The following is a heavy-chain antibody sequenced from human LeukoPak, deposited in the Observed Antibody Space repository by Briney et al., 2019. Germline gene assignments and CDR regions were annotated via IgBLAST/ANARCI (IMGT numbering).Heavy chain of an antibody. J-gene: IGHJ4*02. Sequence: SVKVSCKASGGTFRSYSITWLRQAPGQGLEWMGGIIAPFGTANYAQKFQGRVTITTDESTITAYMELTSLRSDDTAVYYCAGGWDIVATLNWGQGTLVTVSS. V-gene: IGHV1-69*05. CDR1: GGTFRSYS. D-gene: IGHD5-12*01. CDR2: IIAPFGTA. CDR3: AGGWDIVATLN.